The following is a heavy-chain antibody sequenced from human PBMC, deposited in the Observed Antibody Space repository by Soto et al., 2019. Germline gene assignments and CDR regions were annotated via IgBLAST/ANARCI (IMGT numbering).Heavy chain of an antibody. CDR1: GGSFSGYY. D-gene: IGHD3-10*01. V-gene: IGHV4-34*01. Sequence: PSETLSLTCAVYGGSFSGYYWSWIRQPPGKGLEWIGEINHSGSTNYNPSLKSRVTISVDTSKNQFSLKLSSVTAADTAVYYCARKVGSRFGELFTRGYYYYMDVWGKGTTVTVSS. J-gene: IGHJ6*03. CDR3: ARKVGSRFGELFTRGYYYYMDV. CDR2: INHSGST.